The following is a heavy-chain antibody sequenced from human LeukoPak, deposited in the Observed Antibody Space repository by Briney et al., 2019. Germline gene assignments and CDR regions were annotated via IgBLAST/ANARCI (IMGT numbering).Heavy chain of an antibody. CDR2: INGDGSIT. J-gene: IGHJ3*02. CDR1: TDSITSNW. V-gene: IGHV3-74*01. CDR3: ARAWGSYDSFDI. D-gene: IGHD3-16*01. Sequence: ETLSLTCAVSTDSITSNWWSWVRQPPGKGLEWVSRINGDGSITTHADSVKGRFTISRDSAKNTVYLQMNSLRAEDTAVYYCARAWGSYDSFDIWGPGTMVTVSS.